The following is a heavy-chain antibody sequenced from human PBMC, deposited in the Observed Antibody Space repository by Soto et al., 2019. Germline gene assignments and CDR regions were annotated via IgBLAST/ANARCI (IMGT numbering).Heavy chain of an antibody. Sequence: QAQLVESGGGVVQPGRSLRLSCAASGFAFSSYGMHWVRQAPGTGLEWVAVISYDGSLQHYADSVKGRFTSSRDNSKNMVLRQMSRLRAEDTAVYYCVSDRGYGHASVPYSWGQGTLVSVSS. CDR1: GFAFSSYG. CDR2: ISYDGSLQ. D-gene: IGHD5-18*01. J-gene: IGHJ4*02. CDR3: VSDRGYGHASVPYS. V-gene: IGHV3-30*03.